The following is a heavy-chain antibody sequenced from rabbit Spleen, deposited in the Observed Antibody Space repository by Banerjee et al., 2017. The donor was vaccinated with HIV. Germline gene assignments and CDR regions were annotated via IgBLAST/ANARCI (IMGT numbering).Heavy chain of an antibody. CDR2: IHGGDSDRT. J-gene: IGHJ6*01. CDR1: GFTISSSYW. CDR3: ARDTGSSFSSYGMDL. Sequence: QEQLVESGGGLVQPGGSLKLSCKASGFTISSSYWICWVRQAPGKGLEWIACIHGGDSDRTYYASWAKGRFTGSKTSSTTVTLQMTSLTAADTATYFCARDTGSSFSSYGMDLWGPGTLVTVS. D-gene: IGHD8-1*01. V-gene: IGHV1S45*01.